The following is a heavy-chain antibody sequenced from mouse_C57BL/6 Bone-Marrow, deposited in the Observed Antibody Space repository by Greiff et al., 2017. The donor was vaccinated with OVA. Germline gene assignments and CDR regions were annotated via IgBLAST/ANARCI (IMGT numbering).Heavy chain of an antibody. D-gene: IGHD2-1*01. V-gene: IGHV1-50*01. J-gene: IGHJ3*01. Sequence: QVQLQQPGAELVKPGASVKLSCKASGYTFTSYWMPWVKQRPGQGLEWIGEIDPSDGYTNYNQKFKGKATLTVDTSSSTAYMQLSSLTSEDSAVYYCARGGSYGNSWFAYWGQGTLVTVSA. CDR2: IDPSDGYT. CDR1: GYTFTSYW. CDR3: ARGGSYGNSWFAY.